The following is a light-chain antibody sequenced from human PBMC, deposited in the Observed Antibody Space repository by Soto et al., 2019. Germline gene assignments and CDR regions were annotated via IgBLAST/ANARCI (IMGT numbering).Light chain of an antibody. V-gene: IGLV2-23*01. CDR1: SRDVGSYNL. J-gene: IGLJ2*01. CDR3: CSYARSSTSYVV. CDR2: EGS. Sequence: QSALTQPASVSGSPGQSITISCTGTSRDVGSYNLVSWYQQHPGKAPKLMIYEGSKRPSGVSNRFSASKSANTASLTISGLQAEDEADYYCCSYARSSTSYVVFGGGTQLTVL.